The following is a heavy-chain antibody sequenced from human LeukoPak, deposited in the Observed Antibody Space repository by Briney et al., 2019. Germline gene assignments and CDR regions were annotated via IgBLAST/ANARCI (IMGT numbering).Heavy chain of an antibody. Sequence: ASVKVSCKASGGTFSSYAISWVRQAPGQGLEWMGGIIPIFGTANYAQKSQGRVTITADESTSTAYMELSSLRSEDTAVYYCARGGYSSSWFYYFDYWGQGTLVTVSS. J-gene: IGHJ4*02. CDR1: GGTFSSYA. CDR2: IIPIFGTA. D-gene: IGHD6-13*01. CDR3: ARGGYSSSWFYYFDY. V-gene: IGHV1-69*13.